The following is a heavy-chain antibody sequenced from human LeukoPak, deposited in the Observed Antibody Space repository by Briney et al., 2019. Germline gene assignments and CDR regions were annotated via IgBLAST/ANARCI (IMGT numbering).Heavy chain of an antibody. J-gene: IGHJ4*02. Sequence: PGGSLRLSCAVSGFTFSSYWMSWVRQAPGKGLEWVANIKQDGSEKYYVDSVKGRFTISRDNAKNSLYLQMNSLRAEDTAVYYCARIYCSGGSCFDYWGQGTLVTVSS. CDR3: ARIYCSGGSCFDY. D-gene: IGHD2-15*01. CDR1: GFTFSSYW. CDR2: IKQDGSEK. V-gene: IGHV3-7*01.